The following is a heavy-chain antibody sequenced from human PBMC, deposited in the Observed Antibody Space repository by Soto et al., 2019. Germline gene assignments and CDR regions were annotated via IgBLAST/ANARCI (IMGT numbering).Heavy chain of an antibody. CDR3: ARGRYCLTGRCFPNWFDS. J-gene: IGHJ5*01. Sequence: LSVTCSVSGDSSSSVEYFLAWIRRPPGQALEYIGYIYKSATTYYNPSFESRVAISLDTSKSQFSLNVTSVTAADTAVYFCARGRYCLTGRCFPNWFDSWGQGTRVTVS. CDR1: GDSSSSVEYF. CDR2: IYKSATT. V-gene: IGHV4-30-4*01. D-gene: IGHD2-15*01.